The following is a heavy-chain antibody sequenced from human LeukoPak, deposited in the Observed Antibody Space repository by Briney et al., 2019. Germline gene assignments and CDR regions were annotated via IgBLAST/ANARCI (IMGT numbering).Heavy chain of an antibody. V-gene: IGHV1-18*01. J-gene: IGHJ5*02. CDR1: GYTFTSYG. CDR2: ISAYNGNT. D-gene: IGHD6-13*01. CDR3: ARDKTDSSTYSWFDP. Sequence: ASVKVSCKASGYTFTSYGISWVRQAPGQGLEWMGWISAYNGNTNYAQKLQGRVTMTTDTSTSTAYMELSSLRSEDTAVYYCARDKTDSSTYSWFDPWGQGTLVTVSS.